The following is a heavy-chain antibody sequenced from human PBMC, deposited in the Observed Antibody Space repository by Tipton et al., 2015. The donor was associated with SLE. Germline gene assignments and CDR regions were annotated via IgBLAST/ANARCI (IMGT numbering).Heavy chain of an antibody. CDR3: ARDISSAWFYS. J-gene: IGHJ5*01. CDR1: GASISSDSNY. V-gene: IGHV4-61*09. Sequence: TLSLNCTVSGASISSDSNYWGWIRQPAGKGLEWIGHIYTSGSTDYNPSLKSRVTISVDTSKNQFSLRLTSMTAADAATYYCARDISSAWFYSWGQGALVTVSS. D-gene: IGHD2-2*01. CDR2: IYTSGST.